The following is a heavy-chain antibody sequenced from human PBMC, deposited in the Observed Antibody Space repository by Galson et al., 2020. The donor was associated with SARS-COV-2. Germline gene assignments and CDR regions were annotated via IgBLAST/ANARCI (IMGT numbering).Heavy chain of an antibody. CDR3: GRPQGALRHLWIDS. D-gene: IGHD2-21*01. V-gene: IGHV1-18*01. CDR1: GYTFTSYG. J-gene: IGHJ4*02. CDR2: ISGYNDNT. Sequence: ASVKVSCKASGYTFTSYGISWVRQAPGQGLEWMGWISGYNDNTNYAQKLQGRVTMTTDTSTSTAYMELRSLRSDDTAVYYCGRPQGALRHLWIDSWGQGSPVTVSS.